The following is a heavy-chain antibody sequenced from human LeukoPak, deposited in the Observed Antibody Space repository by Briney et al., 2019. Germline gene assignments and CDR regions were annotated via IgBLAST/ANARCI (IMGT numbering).Heavy chain of an antibody. V-gene: IGHV4-4*02. CDR1: GGSITSTNW. D-gene: IGHD4-23*01. Sequence: KPSGTLSLTCAVSGGSITSTNWWSWVRQPPGKGLEWIGEIYHSGNTNYNSPLKSRVTMSVDKSKNQFSLKLNSVTAADTAVYYCARNGGNSDVDDWGQGTLVTVSS. J-gene: IGHJ4*02. CDR2: IYHSGNT. CDR3: ARNGGNSDVDD.